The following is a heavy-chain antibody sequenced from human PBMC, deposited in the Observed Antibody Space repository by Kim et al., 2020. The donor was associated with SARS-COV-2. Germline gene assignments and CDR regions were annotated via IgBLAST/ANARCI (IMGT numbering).Heavy chain of an antibody. V-gene: IGHV1-18*01. CDR3: ARDYYYDNSGRIFYYFDY. J-gene: IGHJ4*02. D-gene: IGHD3-22*01. CDR2: ISAYNGNT. Sequence: ASVKVSCKTTGYTFTNYGISWVRQAPGQGLEWMGWISAYNGNTVYAQEFQGRVTMTTDTSTSTAFMELRSLRSDDTAVYYCARDYYYDNSGRIFYYFDYWGQGTLVIVSS. CDR1: GYTFTNYG.